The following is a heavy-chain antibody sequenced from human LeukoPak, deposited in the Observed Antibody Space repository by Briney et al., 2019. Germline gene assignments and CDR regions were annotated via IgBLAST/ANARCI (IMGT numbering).Heavy chain of an antibody. J-gene: IGHJ4*02. CDR2: VSDGGSSSI. CDR1: GFTLSDYY. Sequence: GGSLRLSCAASGFTLSDYYMTWIRQAPGKGLEWVSYVSDGGSSSILYADSVKSRFTVFRDYAKNSLYLQMNSLRADDTGVYYCARDKSNKGHDCWGQGTLVTVSS. V-gene: IGHV3-11*01. CDR3: ARDKSNKGHDC.